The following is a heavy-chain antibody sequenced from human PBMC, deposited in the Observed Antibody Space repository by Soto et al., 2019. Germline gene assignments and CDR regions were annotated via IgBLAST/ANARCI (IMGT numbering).Heavy chain of an antibody. CDR2: IYYNGNT. Sequence: QVQLQESGPGLVKPSETLSLTCSVSGGSISNHYWSWIRQPPGKGLEWIGYIYYNGNTNYNPSLKSRGTMSVDTSRNQISLKLTTVTAADTAVYYCTRANWYSEYWGQATLVTVSS. CDR1: GGSISNHY. J-gene: IGHJ4*02. D-gene: IGHD7-27*01. V-gene: IGHV4-59*11. CDR3: TRANWYSEY.